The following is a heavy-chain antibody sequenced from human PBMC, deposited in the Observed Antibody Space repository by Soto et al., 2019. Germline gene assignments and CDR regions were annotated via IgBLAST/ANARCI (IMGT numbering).Heavy chain of an antibody. J-gene: IGHJ6*02. D-gene: IGHD3-22*01. V-gene: IGHV5-51*01. CDR3: ACTGVYDSSGYYYYYYGMDV. CDR1: GYSFTSYW. CDR2: IYPGDSDT. Sequence: GESLKISCKGSGYSFTSYWIGWVRQMPGKGLEWMGIIYPGDSDTRNSPSFQGQVTISADKSISTAHLQWSSLKASDTAMYYCACTGVYDSSGYYYYYYGMDVWGQGTTVTVSS.